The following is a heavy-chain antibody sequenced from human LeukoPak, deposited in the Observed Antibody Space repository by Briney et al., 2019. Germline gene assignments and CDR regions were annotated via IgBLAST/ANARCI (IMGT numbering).Heavy chain of an antibody. D-gene: IGHD6-25*01. J-gene: IGHJ5*02. Sequence: SETLSLTCSVSGGSMSDSKTWGWVRQPPGEGLEWLANIHDDGRSAPNPSLRSRLTISQDRSKNQFSLKVSSVTAADTAFYYCAKVLTAAGLDLWGQGILVTVSS. CDR2: IHDDGRS. V-gene: IGHV4/OR15-8*01. CDR1: GGSMSDSKT. CDR3: AKVLTAAGLDL.